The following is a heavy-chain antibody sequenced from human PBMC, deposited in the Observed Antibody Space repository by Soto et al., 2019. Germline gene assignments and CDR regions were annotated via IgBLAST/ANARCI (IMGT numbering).Heavy chain of an antibody. Sequence: EVQLVESGGGLVQPGGSLRLSCVASGFTFSNYWMHWVRQAPGKGLVWVSRISPDGSSTNYADSVTGRFTISRDNAKNMRYLKMNSLRAEDTAMYFCTRDNWNSYWGQGTLVTVSS. CDR3: TRDNWNSY. V-gene: IGHV3-74*01. J-gene: IGHJ4*02. D-gene: IGHD1-7*01. CDR2: ISPDGSST. CDR1: GFTFSNYW.